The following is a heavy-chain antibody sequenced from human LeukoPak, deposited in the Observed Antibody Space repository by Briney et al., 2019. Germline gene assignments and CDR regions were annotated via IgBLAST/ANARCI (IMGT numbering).Heavy chain of an antibody. Sequence: SETLSLTCTVSGGSISSYYWGWIRQPPGKGLEWIGSIYYSGSTYYNPSLESRVTISVDSSNNQFSLKLTSVTAADTAIYYCARHPAMTTVTIDYWGQGALVTVSS. V-gene: IGHV4-39*01. CDR2: IYYSGST. J-gene: IGHJ4*02. D-gene: IGHD4-17*01. CDR3: ARHPAMTTVTIDY. CDR1: GGSISSYY.